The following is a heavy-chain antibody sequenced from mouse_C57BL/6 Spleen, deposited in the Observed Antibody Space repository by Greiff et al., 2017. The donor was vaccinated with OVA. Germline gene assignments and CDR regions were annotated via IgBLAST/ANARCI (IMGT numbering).Heavy chain of an antibody. Sequence: EVQLQQSGAELVRPGASVKLSCTASGFNIKDDYMHWVKQRPEQGLEWIGRIDPENGDTEYASKFQGKATITADTPSNTAYLQLSSLTSEDTAVYYCTTPIYPFDYWGQGTTLTVSS. CDR1: GFNIKDDY. CDR3: TTPIYPFDY. J-gene: IGHJ2*01. CDR2: IDPENGDT. V-gene: IGHV14-4*01. D-gene: IGHD2-1*01.